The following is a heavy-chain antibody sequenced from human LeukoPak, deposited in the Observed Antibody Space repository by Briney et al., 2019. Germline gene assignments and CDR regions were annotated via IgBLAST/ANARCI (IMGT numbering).Heavy chain of an antibody. Sequence: GGSLRLSCAASGFTFSDNYMSWIRQAPGKGLEWVPYISGGTTIYYADSVKGRFTISRDNAKKSLYLQMNSLTAEDTAVYYCARGPLTWFDPWGQGTLVTVSS. V-gene: IGHV3-11*01. CDR3: ARGPLTWFDP. CDR2: ISGGTTI. J-gene: IGHJ5*02. CDR1: GFTFSDNY.